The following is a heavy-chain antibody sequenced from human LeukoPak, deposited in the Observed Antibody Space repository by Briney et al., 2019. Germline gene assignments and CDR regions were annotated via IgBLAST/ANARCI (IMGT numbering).Heavy chain of an antibody. CDR1: GFNFGGYA. D-gene: IGHD6-19*01. Sequence: PGGSLRLSCVVSGFNFGGYAMHWVRQVPGKGLEWVSGISWNSGSTGYADSVNGRFTVSRDNAKNSLYLQMNSLKTEDTALYYCARDRGIAMAGILGWFDPWGQGTLVTVSS. J-gene: IGHJ5*02. V-gene: IGHV3-9*01. CDR2: ISWNSGST. CDR3: ARDRGIAMAGILGWFDP.